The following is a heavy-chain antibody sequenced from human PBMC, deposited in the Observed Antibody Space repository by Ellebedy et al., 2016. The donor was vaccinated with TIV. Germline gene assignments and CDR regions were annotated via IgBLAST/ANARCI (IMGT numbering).Heavy chain of an antibody. J-gene: IGHJ5*02. Sequence: MPSETLSLTCTVSGGSISSYYCSWIRQPPGKGLEWIGYIYYSGSTTYNPSLKSRVTISVDTSKNQFSLKLSSVTAADTAVYYCASGTGNWFDPWGQGTLVTVSS. V-gene: IGHV4-59*08. CDR1: GGSISSYY. CDR2: IYYSGST. CDR3: ASGTGNWFDP.